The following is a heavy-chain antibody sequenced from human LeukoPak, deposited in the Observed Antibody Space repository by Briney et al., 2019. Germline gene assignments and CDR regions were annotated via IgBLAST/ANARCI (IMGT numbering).Heavy chain of an antibody. Sequence: GGSLRLSCAASGFTFSDYYMSRIRQAPGKGPEWVSYISSSSSYTNYADSVKGRFTISRDNAKNSLYLQMNSLRAEDTAVYYCARDRPYYGSVDDAFDIWGQGTMVTVSS. J-gene: IGHJ3*02. CDR1: GFTFSDYY. CDR3: ARDRPYYGSVDDAFDI. V-gene: IGHV3-11*06. D-gene: IGHD3-10*01. CDR2: ISSSSSYT.